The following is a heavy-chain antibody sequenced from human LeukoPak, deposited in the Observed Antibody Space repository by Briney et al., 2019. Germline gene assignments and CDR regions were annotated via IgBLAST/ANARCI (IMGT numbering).Heavy chain of an antibody. V-gene: IGHV4-31*03. CDR3: ARVLGIAARRANWFDP. CDR1: GGSISSGGYY. J-gene: IGHJ5*02. Sequence: SETLSLTCTVSGGSISSGGYYWSWIRQHPGKGLEWIVDIYYSGSTYYNPSLKSRVTISVETSKNQFSLKLSSVTAADTAVYYCARVLGIAARRANWFDPWGQGTLVTVSS. D-gene: IGHD6-6*01. CDR2: IYYSGST.